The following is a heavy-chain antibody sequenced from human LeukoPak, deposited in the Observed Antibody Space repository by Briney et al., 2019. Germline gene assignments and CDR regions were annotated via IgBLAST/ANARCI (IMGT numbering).Heavy chain of an antibody. V-gene: IGHV3-30*02. D-gene: IGHD1-26*01. CDR3: ANGGSYYVTDY. J-gene: IGHJ4*02. Sequence: GGSLRLSCTVSGFTVSINSMSWVRQAPGKGLEWVAYIQYDRTNEQYAHSVKGRFRISRDNAKNSLHLQMNSLRAEDTAVYYCANGGSYYVTDYWGQGTLVTVSS. CDR1: GFTVSINS. CDR2: IQYDRTNE.